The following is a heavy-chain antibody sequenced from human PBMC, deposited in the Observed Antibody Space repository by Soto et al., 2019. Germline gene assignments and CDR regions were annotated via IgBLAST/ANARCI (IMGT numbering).Heavy chain of an antibody. D-gene: IGHD3-16*02. CDR2: ISSSSSYI. J-gene: IGHJ4*02. V-gene: IGHV3-21*01. CDR3: ARDDYVWGSYRPRTPFDY. Sequence: ESVGGLVKPGGSLRLSCAASGFTFSSYSMNWVRQAPGKGLEWVSSISSSSSYIYYADSVKGRFTISRDNAKNSLYLQMNSLRAEDTAVYYCARDDYVWGSYRPRTPFDYWGQGTLVTVSS. CDR1: GFTFSSYS.